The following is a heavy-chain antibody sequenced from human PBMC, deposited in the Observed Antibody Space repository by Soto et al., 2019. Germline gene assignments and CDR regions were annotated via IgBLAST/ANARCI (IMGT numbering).Heavy chain of an antibody. CDR2: IDPSDSFT. V-gene: IGHV5-10-1*04. D-gene: IGHD3-16*01. Sequence: GESLKISCQGSGYRFSDYWIHWVRQVPGKGLEWMGKIDPSDSFTTYSPSFQGRVTIPIDKSINTAFLRWTGLKSSDTAMYYCANLHLTFGSVDVFDIWGQGTMVTVS. CDR1: GYRFSDYW. CDR3: ANLHLTFGSVDVFDI. J-gene: IGHJ3*02.